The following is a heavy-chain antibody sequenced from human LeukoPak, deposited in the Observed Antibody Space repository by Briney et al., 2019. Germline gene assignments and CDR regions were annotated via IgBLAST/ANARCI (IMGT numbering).Heavy chain of an antibody. Sequence: SETLSLTCAVYGGSFSDYYWSWVRQSPGKGLEWIGEINHSGRTTYKPSLKSRVTISVDTSKNQFSLKLNSVTAADTAVYYCARDYSYPDYWGQGTLVTVSS. CDR2: INHSGRT. J-gene: IGHJ4*02. CDR1: GGSFSDYY. CDR3: ARDYSYPDY. D-gene: IGHD5-18*01. V-gene: IGHV4-34*01.